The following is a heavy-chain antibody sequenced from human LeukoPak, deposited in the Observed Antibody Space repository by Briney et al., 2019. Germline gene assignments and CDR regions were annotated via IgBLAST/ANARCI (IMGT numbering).Heavy chain of an antibody. CDR1: RFTFSSYE. V-gene: IGHV3-48*03. J-gene: IGHJ4*02. D-gene: IGHD6-19*01. Sequence: GGSLRLSCAASRFTFSSYEMNWVRQAPGKGLEWVSYISSSGNTINYADSVKGRFTISRDNAKNSLYLQMNSLRAEDTAVYYCARGPYSSGWYGSIDYWGQGTLVTVSS. CDR2: ISSSGNTI. CDR3: ARGPYSSGWYGSIDY.